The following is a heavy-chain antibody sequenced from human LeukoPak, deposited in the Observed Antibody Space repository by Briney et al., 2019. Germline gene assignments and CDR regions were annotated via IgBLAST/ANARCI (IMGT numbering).Heavy chain of an antibody. CDR3: ARDNNGDY. V-gene: IGHV3-30*04. D-gene: IGHD1-14*01. CDR1: GFTFSNYA. CDR2: ISYDGSNK. Sequence: GGSLRLSCAASGFTFSNYAMHWVRQAPGKGLEWVAVISYDGSNKYYADSVKGRFTISRDKSKNTLYLQMNSLRAEDTAVYYCARDNNGDYWGQGTLVTVSS. J-gene: IGHJ4*02.